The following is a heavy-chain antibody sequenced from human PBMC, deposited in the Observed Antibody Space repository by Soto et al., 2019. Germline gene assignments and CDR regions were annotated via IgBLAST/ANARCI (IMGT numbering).Heavy chain of an antibody. CDR2: ISSSSSDI. CDR1: GFTFSSYS. J-gene: IGHJ5*02. CDR3: ARDFRDSSSWEYNRFDP. V-gene: IGHV3-21*01. D-gene: IGHD6-13*01. Sequence: PGGSLRLSCAASGFTFSSYSMNWVRQAPGKGLEWVSSISSSSSDIYYADSVKGRFTISRDNAKNSLYLQMHSLRAEDTAVYYCARDFRDSSSWEYNRFDPWGQGSLVTVSS.